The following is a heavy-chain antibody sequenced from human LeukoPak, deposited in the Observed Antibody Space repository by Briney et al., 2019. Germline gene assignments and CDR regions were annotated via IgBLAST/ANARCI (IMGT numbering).Heavy chain of an antibody. D-gene: IGHD6-13*01. Sequence: SETLSLTCTVSGGSISSYYWSWMRQPPGKGLEWIGYIYYSGTTNYNPSLKSRVTISVDTSKNQFFLKLSSVTAADTAVYYCARGVYIAAAQYGYWGQGTLVTVSS. CDR1: GGSISSYY. CDR3: ARGVYIAAAQYGY. J-gene: IGHJ4*02. CDR2: IYYSGTT. V-gene: IGHV4-59*01.